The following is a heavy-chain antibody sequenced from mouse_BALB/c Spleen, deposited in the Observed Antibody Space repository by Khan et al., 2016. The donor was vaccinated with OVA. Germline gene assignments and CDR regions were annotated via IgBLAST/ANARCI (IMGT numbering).Heavy chain of an antibody. J-gene: IGHJ1*01. CDR2: IDPSNSKT. Sequence: QVQLKQSGPELLRPGASVKMSCKASGYTFTSYWIHWVKQRPGQGLEWIGMIDPSNSKTRFNQKFKDKATLNVDKSSNTAYMHLSSLTSEASAVSDCARKKDSISDYGSSNFVGSWYLDVWGAGTTVTVSS. D-gene: IGHD1-1*01. CDR3: ARKKDSISDYGSSNFVGSWYLDV. CDR1: GYTFTSYW. V-gene: IGHV1S127*01.